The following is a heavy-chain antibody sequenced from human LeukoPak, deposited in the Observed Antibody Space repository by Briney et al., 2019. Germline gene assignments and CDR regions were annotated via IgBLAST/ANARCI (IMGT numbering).Heavy chain of an antibody. D-gene: IGHD3-9*01. CDR2: IYYSGST. V-gene: IGHV4-39*01. CDR3: ARARIDWLLVFDY. CDR1: GGSISSSSYY. Sequence: PSETLSLTCTVSGGSISSSSYYWGWIRQPPGKGLEWIGSIYYSGSTYYNPSLKSRVTISVDTSKNQFSLKLSSVTAADTAVYYCARARIDWLLVFDYWGQGTLVTISS. J-gene: IGHJ4*02.